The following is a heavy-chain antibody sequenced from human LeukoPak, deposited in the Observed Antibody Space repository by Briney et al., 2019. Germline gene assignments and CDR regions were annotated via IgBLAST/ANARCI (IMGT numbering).Heavy chain of an antibody. Sequence: GGSLRLSCTASGFTFGDYAMSWVRQAPGKGLEWVGFIRSKAYGGTTEYAASVKGRFTISRDDSKSIAYLQMNSLKTEDTAVYYCTRPALLWFGELGDDYWGQGTLVTVSS. CDR2: IRSKAYGGTT. V-gene: IGHV3-49*04. CDR1: GFTFGDYA. J-gene: IGHJ4*02. D-gene: IGHD3-10*01. CDR3: TRPALLWFGELGDDY.